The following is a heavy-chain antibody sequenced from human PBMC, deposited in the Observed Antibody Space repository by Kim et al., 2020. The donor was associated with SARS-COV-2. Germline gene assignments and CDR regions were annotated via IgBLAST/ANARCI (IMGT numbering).Heavy chain of an antibody. V-gene: IGHV3-23*03. CDR2: IYSGGSST. CDR3: AGFPNYYGMDV. CDR1: GFTFSSYA. Sequence: GGSLRLSCAASGFTFSSYAMSWVRQAPGKGLEWVSVIYSGGSSTYYADSVKGRFTISRDKSKNTLYLQMNSLRAEDTAVYYCAGFPNYYGMDVWGQGTTVTVSS. J-gene: IGHJ6*02.